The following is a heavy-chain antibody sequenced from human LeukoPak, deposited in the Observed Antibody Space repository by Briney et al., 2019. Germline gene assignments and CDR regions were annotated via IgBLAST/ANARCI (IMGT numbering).Heavy chain of an antibody. Sequence: ASVKVSCKASGGTFSSYAISWVRQAPGQGLEWMGRIIPILGIANYAQKFQGRVTITADKSTSTAYMELSSLRSEDTAVYYCATEYSSLSVYEWGYYYYGMDVWGQGTTVTVSS. CDR1: GGTFSSYA. CDR2: IIPILGIA. CDR3: ATEYSSLSVYEWGYYYYGMDV. V-gene: IGHV1-69*04. D-gene: IGHD6-6*01. J-gene: IGHJ6*02.